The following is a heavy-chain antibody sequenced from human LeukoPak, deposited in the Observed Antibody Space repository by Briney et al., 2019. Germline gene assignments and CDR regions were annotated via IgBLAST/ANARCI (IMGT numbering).Heavy chain of an antibody. CDR3: AKGNLLWFGESTFDY. Sequence: GRSLRLSCAASGFTFSSYGMHWVRQAPGKGLEWVAVIWYDGSNKYYADSLKGRFTISRHNSKNTLYLQMNSLRAEDTAVYYCAKGNLLWFGESTFDYWGQGTLVTVSS. CDR1: GFTFSSYG. D-gene: IGHD3-10*01. J-gene: IGHJ4*02. CDR2: IWYDGSNK. V-gene: IGHV3-33*06.